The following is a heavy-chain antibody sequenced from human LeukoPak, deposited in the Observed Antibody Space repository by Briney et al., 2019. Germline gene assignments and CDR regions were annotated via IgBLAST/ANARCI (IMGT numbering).Heavy chain of an antibody. CDR1: GYTFTGYY. CDR2: INPNSGGT. D-gene: IGHD3-10*01. J-gene: IGHJ4*02. Sequence: ASVKVSCKASGYTFTGYYMHWVRQAPGQGLEWMGWINPNSGGTNYAQKFQGRVTMTRDTSISTAYMELSRLRSDDTAVYYCARDHVLLWFGELLYDYWGQGTLVTVSS. CDR3: ARDHVLLWFGELLYDY. V-gene: IGHV1-2*02.